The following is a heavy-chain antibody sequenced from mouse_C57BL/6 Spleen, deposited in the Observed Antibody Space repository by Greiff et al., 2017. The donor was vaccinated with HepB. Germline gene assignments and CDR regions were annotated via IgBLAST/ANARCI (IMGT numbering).Heavy chain of an antibody. CDR2: INPSSGYT. J-gene: IGHJ3*01. D-gene: IGHD3-2*01. V-gene: IGHV1-4*01. CDR1: GYTFTSYT. Sequence: QVQLKQSGAELARPGASVKMSCKASGYTFTSYTMHWVKQRPGQGLEWIGYINPSSGYTKYNQKFKDKATLTADKSSSTAYMQLSSLTSEDSAVYYCARVGRQGAWFAYWGQGTLVTVSA. CDR3: ARVGRQGAWFAY.